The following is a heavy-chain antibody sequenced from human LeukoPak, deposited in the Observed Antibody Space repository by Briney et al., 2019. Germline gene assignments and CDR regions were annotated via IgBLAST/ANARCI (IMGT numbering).Heavy chain of an antibody. CDR3: ARVSYSSGWYDDYFDY. J-gene: IGHJ4*02. V-gene: IGHV4-59*01. CDR2: IYYSGST. D-gene: IGHD6-19*01. Sequence: SETLSLTCTVSGGSISSYYWSWIRQPPGKGLEWVGYIYYSGSTNYNPSLKSRVTISVDTSKNQFSLKLSSVTAADTAVYYCARVSYSSGWYDDYFDYWGQGTLVTVSS. CDR1: GGSISSYY.